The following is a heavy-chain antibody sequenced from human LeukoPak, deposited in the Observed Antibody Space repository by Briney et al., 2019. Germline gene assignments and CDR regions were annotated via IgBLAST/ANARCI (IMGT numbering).Heavy chain of an antibody. V-gene: IGHV4-39*01. CDR2: IYYSGST. D-gene: IGHD6-6*01. Sequence: NPSETLSFTCTVSGGSISSSSYYWGWIRQPPGKGLEWIGSIYYSGSTYYNPSLKSRVTISVDTSKNQFSLKLSSVTAADTAVYYCARQGSSSADYWGQGTLVTVSS. J-gene: IGHJ4*02. CDR3: ARQGSSSADY. CDR1: GGSISSSSYY.